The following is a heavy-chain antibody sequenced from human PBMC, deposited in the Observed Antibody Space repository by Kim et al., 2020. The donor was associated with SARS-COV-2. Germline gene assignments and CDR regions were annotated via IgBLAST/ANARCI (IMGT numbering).Heavy chain of an antibody. D-gene: IGHD2-15*01. CDR2: MNPNSGNT. CDR1: GYTFTSYD. J-gene: IGHJ1*01. V-gene: IGHV1-8*01. Sequence: ASVKVSCKASGYTFTSYDINWVRQATGQGLEWMGWMNPNSGNTGYAQKFQGRVTMTRNTSISTAYMELSSLRSEDTAVYYCARGRWVVVVAATPLYFQHWGQGTLVTVSS. CDR3: ARGRWVVVVAATPLYFQH.